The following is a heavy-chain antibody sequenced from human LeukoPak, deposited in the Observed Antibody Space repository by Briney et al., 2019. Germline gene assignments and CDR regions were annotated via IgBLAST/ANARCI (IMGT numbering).Heavy chain of an antibody. Sequence: KPSETLSLTCTVSGGSISSYYWSWIRQPPGKGLEWIGYIYYSGSTNYNPSLKSRVTISVDTSKNQFSLKLSSVTAADTAVYYCARARYGETYYYYYYMDVWGKGTTVTVSS. CDR3: ARARYGETYYYYYYMDV. D-gene: IGHD4/OR15-4a*01. CDR1: GGSISSYY. CDR2: IYYSGST. J-gene: IGHJ6*03. V-gene: IGHV4-59*01.